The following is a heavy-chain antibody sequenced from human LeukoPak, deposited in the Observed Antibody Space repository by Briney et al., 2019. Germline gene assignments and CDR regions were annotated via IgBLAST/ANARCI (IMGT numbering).Heavy chain of an antibody. D-gene: IGHD6-13*01. J-gene: IGHJ5*02. CDR3: ARDSGSWYVGS. CDR1: GFTFSSYS. V-gene: IGHV3-21*01. CDR2: ISSSSSYI. Sequence: GGSLRLSCAASGFTFSSYSMNWVRQAPGKGLEWVSSISSSSSYIYYADSVKGRFTISRDNSKNTLYLQMNSLRAEDTAVYYCARDSGSWYVGSWGQGTLVTVSS.